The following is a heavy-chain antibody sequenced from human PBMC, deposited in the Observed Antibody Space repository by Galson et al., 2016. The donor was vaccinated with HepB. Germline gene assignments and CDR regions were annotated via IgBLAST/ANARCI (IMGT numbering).Heavy chain of an antibody. V-gene: IGHV3-7*03. CDR1: GFSIRKYW. J-gene: IGHJ4*02. Sequence: SLRLSCAASGFSIRKYWMQWVRLVPGKGLEWVASISDDGGKTYHVDSVKGRFTISRDTAKNSLYLQMNSPRAEDTAVYFCARVITFYDLMDCWGQGAVVTVSS. D-gene: IGHD3-3*01. CDR3: ARVITFYDLMDC. CDR2: ISDDGGKT.